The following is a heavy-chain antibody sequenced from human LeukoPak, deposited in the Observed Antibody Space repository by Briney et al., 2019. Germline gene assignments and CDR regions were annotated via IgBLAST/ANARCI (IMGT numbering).Heavy chain of an antibody. D-gene: IGHD4-23*01. V-gene: IGHV3-23*01. CDR2: ISGSGGST. CDR3: ARDYGGNLNWYFDL. J-gene: IGHJ2*01. CDR1: GFTFSNYG. Sequence: PGGSLRLSCAASGFTFSNYGMKWVRQAPGKGLEWVSAISGSGGSTYYADSVKGRFTISRDNSKNTLYLQMNSLRAEDTAVYYCARDYGGNLNWYFDLWGRGTLVTVSS.